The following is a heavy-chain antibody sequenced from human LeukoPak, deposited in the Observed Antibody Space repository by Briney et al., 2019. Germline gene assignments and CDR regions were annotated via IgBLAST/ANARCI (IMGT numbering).Heavy chain of an antibody. Sequence: GRSLRLSCAASGFTFDDYAMHWVRQAPGKGLEWVSGISWNSGSIGYADSVKGRFTISRDNSKNTLYLQMNSLRAEDTAVYYCAKKPMVTSNLDYWGQGTLVTVSS. CDR3: AKKPMVTSNLDY. V-gene: IGHV3-9*01. J-gene: IGHJ4*02. CDR2: ISWNSGSI. D-gene: IGHD5-18*01. CDR1: GFTFDDYA.